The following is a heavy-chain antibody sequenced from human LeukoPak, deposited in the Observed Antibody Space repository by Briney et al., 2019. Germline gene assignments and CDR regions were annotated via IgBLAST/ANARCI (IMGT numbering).Heavy chain of an antibody. Sequence: PSETLSLTCTVSGGSISSNSYYWGWIRQPPGKGLEWIGSIYYSGSTYYNPSLKSRVTISVDTSKNQFSLKLSSVTAADTAVYYCARDAWEYYDSSGHAGWFDPWGQGTLVTVSS. CDR1: GGSISSNSYY. CDR2: IYYSGST. D-gene: IGHD3-22*01. CDR3: ARDAWEYYDSSGHAGWFDP. J-gene: IGHJ5*02. V-gene: IGHV4-39*07.